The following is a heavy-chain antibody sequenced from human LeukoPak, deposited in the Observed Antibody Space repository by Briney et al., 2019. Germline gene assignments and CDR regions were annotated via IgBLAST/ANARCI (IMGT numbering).Heavy chain of an antibody. D-gene: IGHD3-10*01. CDR2: MNPNSGGT. CDR1: GYTFTSYD. Sequence: GASVKVSCKASGYTFTSYDINWVRQATGQGLEWMGWMNPNSGGTNYAQKFQGRVTMTRDTSISTAYMELSRLRSDDTAVYYCARSPYYSGSGSYSKAFLFDYWGQGTLVTVSS. CDR3: ARSPYYSGSGSYSKAFLFDY. V-gene: IGHV1-2*02. J-gene: IGHJ4*02.